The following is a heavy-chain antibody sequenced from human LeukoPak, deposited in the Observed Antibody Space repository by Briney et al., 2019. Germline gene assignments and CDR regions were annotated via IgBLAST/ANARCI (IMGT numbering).Heavy chain of an antibody. CDR1: GYTFTSYA. CDR2: INTNTGNP. CDR3: AREDYGSSWYAGELYYYYYMDV. J-gene: IGHJ6*03. Sequence: ASVKVSCKASGYTFTSYAMNWVRQAPGQGLEWMGWINTNTGNPTYAQGFTGRFVFSLDTSVSTAYLQISSLKAEDTAVYYCAREDYGSSWYAGELYYYYYMDVWGKGTTVTVSS. V-gene: IGHV7-4-1*02. D-gene: IGHD6-13*01.